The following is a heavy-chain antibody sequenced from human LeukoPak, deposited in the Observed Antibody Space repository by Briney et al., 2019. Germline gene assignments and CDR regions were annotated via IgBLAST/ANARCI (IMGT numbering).Heavy chain of an antibody. V-gene: IGHV4-30-4*01. CDR3: ARDRHYGGNRGHDY. J-gene: IGHJ4*02. CDR2: IYYSGST. D-gene: IGHD4-23*01. Sequence: SQTLSLTCTVSGGSISSGDYYWSWIRQPPGKGLEWIGYIYYSGSTYYNPSLKSRVTISVDTSKNQFSLKLSSVTAADTAVYYCARDRHYGGNRGHDYWGQGTLVTVPS. CDR1: GGSISSGDYY.